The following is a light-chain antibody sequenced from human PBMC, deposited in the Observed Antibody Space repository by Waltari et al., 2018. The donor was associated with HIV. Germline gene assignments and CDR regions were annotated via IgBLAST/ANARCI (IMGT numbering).Light chain of an antibody. CDR3: QQYGTSPWT. J-gene: IGKJ1*01. Sequence: EIVLTQSPGTLSLSPGERATLFCRARQSISRSDLAWYQQTPGQAPRVLIYGASSRATDIPDRFTGSGSGTDFTLTISRLEPEDFVIYYCQQYGTSPWTFGQGTKVEIK. CDR2: GAS. CDR1: QSISRSD. V-gene: IGKV3-20*01.